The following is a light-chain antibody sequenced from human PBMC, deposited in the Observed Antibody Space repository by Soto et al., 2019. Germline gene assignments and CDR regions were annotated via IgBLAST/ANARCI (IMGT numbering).Light chain of an antibody. Sequence: QSALTQPASLSGSPGQSITISCTGTSSDIGAYDYVSWFQQHPGKAPKLMISEVNNRPSGVSNRFSGSKSGNTAYLTISGLQVEDDADYFCFSFTTTSTHVFGTGTKLTVL. CDR3: FSFTTTSTHV. V-gene: IGLV2-14*01. CDR2: EVN. CDR1: SSDIGAYDY. J-gene: IGLJ1*01.